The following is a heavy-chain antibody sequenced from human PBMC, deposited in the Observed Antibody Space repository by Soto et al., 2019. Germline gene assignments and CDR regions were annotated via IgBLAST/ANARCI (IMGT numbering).Heavy chain of an antibody. CDR3: ASRGYYDYDVAYDLHS. CDR1: GDTFSSYG. D-gene: IGHD5-12*01. V-gene: IGHV1-18*01. Sequence: QVQLVQSGAEVKKPGASVKVSCKTSGDTFSSYGINWVQQAPGQGLEWVGWINTYNGDTKYAQKVQGRVTMTTDTTTTTAYIELRSVRSEATALYYCASRGYYDYDVAYDLHSWGQGTLVTVSS. J-gene: IGHJ4*02. CDR2: INTYNGDT.